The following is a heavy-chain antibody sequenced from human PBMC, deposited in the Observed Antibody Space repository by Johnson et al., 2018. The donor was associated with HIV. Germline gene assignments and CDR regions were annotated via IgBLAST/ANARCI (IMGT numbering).Heavy chain of an antibody. CDR3: AKDLRGWADVFDI. D-gene: IGHD3-10*01. Sequence: QVQLVESGGGVVQPGRSLRLSYAASGFTFSSYAMHWVRQAPGKGLEWVAVISYDGSNKYYADSVKGRFTISRDNSKNTLYVQMNSLRAEDTAVYYCAKDLRGWADVFDIWGQGTVVTVSS. V-gene: IGHV3-30*04. J-gene: IGHJ3*02. CDR1: GFTFSSYA. CDR2: ISYDGSNK.